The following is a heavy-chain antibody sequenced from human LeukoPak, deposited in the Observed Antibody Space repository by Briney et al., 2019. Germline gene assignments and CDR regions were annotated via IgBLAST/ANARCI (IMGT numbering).Heavy chain of an antibody. CDR1: GGSISSHY. CDR2: IYYSGST. Sequence: PSETLSLTCTVSGGSISSHYWSWIRQPPGKGLEWIGYIYYSGSTNFNPSLQSRVTISLDTSKNLFSLKLTSVTAADTAVYYCARAGYSSGWRGYFDYWGQGTLVTVS. J-gene: IGHJ4*02. D-gene: IGHD6-19*01. V-gene: IGHV4-59*11. CDR3: ARAGYSSGWRGYFDY.